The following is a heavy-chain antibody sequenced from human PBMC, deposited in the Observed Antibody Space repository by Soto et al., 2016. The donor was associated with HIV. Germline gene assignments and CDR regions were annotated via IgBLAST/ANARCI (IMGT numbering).Heavy chain of an antibody. CDR2: MNPTSQNS. CDR3: ARGLLYTAGYLIDF. Sequence: QVQLVQSGAEVKKPGASVKVSCKTSGYIFNNYDINWVRQGPGQGFEWMGWMNPTSQNSGSSQKSQGRVTMTTNTSINTAYLEMTGLSFDDTAVYYCARGLLYTAGYLIDFWGQGVLVTVSS. V-gene: IGHV1-8*02. J-gene: IGHJ4*02. CDR1: GYIFNNYD. D-gene: IGHD2-2*03.